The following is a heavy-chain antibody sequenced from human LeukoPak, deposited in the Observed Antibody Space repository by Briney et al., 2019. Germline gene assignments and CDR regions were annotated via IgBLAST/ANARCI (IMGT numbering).Heavy chain of an antibody. CDR3: ARPNIRYCSGGACSNDGSDY. V-gene: IGHV4-38-2*02. CDR2: IYHSGST. J-gene: IGHJ4*02. Sequence: SETLSLTCTVSGYSISSGYYWGCFRQPPGKGLEWIASIYHSGSTYYNPSLKSRVTISVDTSKNQFSLKLSSVTAADTAVYYCARPNIRYCSGGACSNDGSDYWGQGTLVTVSS. CDR1: GYSISSGYY. D-gene: IGHD2-15*01.